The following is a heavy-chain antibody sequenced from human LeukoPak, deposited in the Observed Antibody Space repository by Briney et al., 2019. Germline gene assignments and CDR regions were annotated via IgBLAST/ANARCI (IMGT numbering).Heavy chain of an antibody. V-gene: IGHV1-2*02. CDR2: INPNSGGT. CDR3: ARGPRGYSYGLLIAYDY. J-gene: IGHJ4*02. D-gene: IGHD5-18*01. Sequence: ASVKVSCKASGYTFTGYYMHWVRQAPGQGLEWMGWINPNSGGTNYAQKFQGRVTMTRDTSISTAYMELSGLRSDDTAVYYCARGPRGYSYGLLIAYDYWGQGTLVTVSS. CDR1: GYTFTGYY.